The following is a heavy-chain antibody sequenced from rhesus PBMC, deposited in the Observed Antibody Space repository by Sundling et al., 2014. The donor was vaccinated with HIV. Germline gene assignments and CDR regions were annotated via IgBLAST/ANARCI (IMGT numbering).Heavy chain of an antibody. CDR1: DYSISSNY. CDR3: TKHVSGSYYSYFDY. D-gene: IGHD3-16*01. Sequence: QVQLQESGPGLVKPSETLSLICAVSDYSISSNYWSWIRQAPGKGLEWIGRIYGSGTSTDYNPSLKSRLTLSVDTSQNHLSLKLTSLTAADTAVYYCTKHVSGSYYSYFDYWGQGVLVTVSS. CDR2: IYGSGTST. J-gene: IGHJ4*01. V-gene: IGHV4S2*01.